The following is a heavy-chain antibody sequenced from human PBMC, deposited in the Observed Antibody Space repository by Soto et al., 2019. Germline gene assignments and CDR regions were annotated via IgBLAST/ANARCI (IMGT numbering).Heavy chain of an antibody. Sequence: GGSLRLSCAASGFTFSSYEMNWVGQAPGKGLEWVSYISGSGSTIYYADSVKGRFTISRDNAKNSLYLQMNSLTAEDTAVYYCALIGTGYYYGMDVWGQGTTATVTS. CDR2: ISGSGSTI. CDR3: ALIGTGYYYGMDV. D-gene: IGHD1-20*01. CDR1: GFTFSSYE. V-gene: IGHV3-48*03. J-gene: IGHJ6*02.